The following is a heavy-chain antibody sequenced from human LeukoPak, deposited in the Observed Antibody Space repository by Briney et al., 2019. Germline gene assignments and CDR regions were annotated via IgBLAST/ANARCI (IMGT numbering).Heavy chain of an antibody. CDR1: GGSISSSSYY. V-gene: IGHV4-39*01. CDR2: SYYSGST. Sequence: SETLSLTCTVSGGSISSSSYYWGWIRQPPGKGLEWIGRSYYSGSTCYNPSLKRRVTISVDTCKNQFYQKLSSGTAADTAVYYCACQLGYCSSTSCYADKVEFWGQGTLVTVSS. CDR3: ACQLGYCSSTSCYADKVEF. D-gene: IGHD2-2*01. J-gene: IGHJ4*02.